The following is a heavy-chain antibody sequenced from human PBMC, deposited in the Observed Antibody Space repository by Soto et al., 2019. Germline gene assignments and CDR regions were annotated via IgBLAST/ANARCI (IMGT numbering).Heavy chain of an antibody. D-gene: IGHD6-19*01. V-gene: IGHV3-23*01. CDR1: GFTFSNYA. J-gene: IGHJ4*02. Sequence: EVQLLESGGGLVQPGGSLRLSCAASGFTFSNYAIAWVRQAPGKGLEWVSGLSGSGGTTYYADSVKGRFTISRDNSKDALHLQMTSLRAADTAVYYCAKTPRQWLVYCDCWGRGALVTVSS. CDR2: LSGSGGTT. CDR3: AKTPRQWLVYCDC.